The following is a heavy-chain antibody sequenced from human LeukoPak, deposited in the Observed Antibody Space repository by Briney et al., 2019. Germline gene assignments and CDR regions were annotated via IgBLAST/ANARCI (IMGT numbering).Heavy chain of an antibody. V-gene: IGHV1-2*02. CDR1: GYTFTGYY. CDR2: INPNSGDT. Sequence: GASVKVSCKASGYTFTGYYMHWVRQAPGQELEWMGWINPNSGDTNYAQKLQGRVTMTRDTSISTAYMELSRLKSDDTAVCYCAASYDFWGGYLNHDYWGQGTLVTVSS. D-gene: IGHD3-3*01. CDR3: AASYDFWGGYLNHDY. J-gene: IGHJ4*02.